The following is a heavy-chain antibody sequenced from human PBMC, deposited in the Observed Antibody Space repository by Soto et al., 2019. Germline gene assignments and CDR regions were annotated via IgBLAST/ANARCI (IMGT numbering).Heavy chain of an antibody. CDR2: IYYSGST. CDR3: ARHRGTGWLREYYFDY. D-gene: IGHD5-12*01. Sequence: QVQLQESGPGLVKPSETLSLTCTVSGGSISSYYWSWIRQPPGKGLEWIGYIYYSGSTNYNPSLTSRVTISVDTSKNQFSLKLSSVTAADTAVYYCARHRGTGWLREYYFDYWGQGTLVTVSS. J-gene: IGHJ4*02. CDR1: GGSISSYY. V-gene: IGHV4-59*08.